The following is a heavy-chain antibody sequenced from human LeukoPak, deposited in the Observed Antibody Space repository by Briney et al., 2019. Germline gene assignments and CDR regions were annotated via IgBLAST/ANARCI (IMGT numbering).Heavy chain of an antibody. CDR1: GLTGSHNY. CDR2: ISGSGGST. J-gene: IGHJ5*02. V-gene: IGHV3-23*01. Sequence: PGGSLRLSCAASGLTGSHNYVSWVRQAPGKGLEWVSAISGSGGSTYYADSVKGRFTISRDNSKNTLYLQMNSLRAEDTAVYYCAPGVPGFDPWGQGTLVTVSS. D-gene: IGHD3-10*01. CDR3: APGVPGFDP.